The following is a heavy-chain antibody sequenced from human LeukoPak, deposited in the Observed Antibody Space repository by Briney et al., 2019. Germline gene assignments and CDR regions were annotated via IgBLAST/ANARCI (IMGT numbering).Heavy chain of an antibody. CDR1: GGTFSSYT. CDR3: ASGLSGSLDGDY. CDR2: TIPILGIA. Sequence: SVKVSCKASGGTFSSYTISWVRQAPGQGLEWMGRTIPILGIANYAQKFQGRVTITADKSTSTAYMELSSLRSEDTAVYYCASGLSGSLDGDYWGQGTLVTVSS. D-gene: IGHD1-26*01. J-gene: IGHJ4*02. V-gene: IGHV1-69*02.